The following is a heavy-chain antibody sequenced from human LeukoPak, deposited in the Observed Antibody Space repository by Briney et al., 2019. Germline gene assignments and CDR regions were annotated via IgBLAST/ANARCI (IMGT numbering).Heavy chain of an antibody. V-gene: IGHV1-58*02. D-gene: IGHD3-10*01. CDR2: IVVGSGNT. CDR3: AGTPWFGELTLDY. CDR1: GFTFTSTT. J-gene: IGHJ4*02. Sequence: SVKVSCKASGFTFTSTTIQWVRQARGQRLEWIGWIVVGSGNTNYAQKFQERVIITRDMSTTTVYMELSSLRSEDTAVYYCAGTPWFGELTLDYWGQGTLVTVSS.